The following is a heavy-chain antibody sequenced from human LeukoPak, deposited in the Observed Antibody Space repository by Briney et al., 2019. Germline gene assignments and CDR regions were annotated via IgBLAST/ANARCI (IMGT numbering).Heavy chain of an antibody. V-gene: IGHV4-34*01. Sequence: SETLSLTCAVYGGSFSGYYWSWIRQPPGKGLEWIGEINHSGSTNYNPSLKSRVTISVDTSKNQFSLQLSSVTAADTAVYYCARGSGSWYYWGQGTLVTVSS. CDR2: INHSGST. CDR3: ARGSGSWYY. J-gene: IGHJ4*02. CDR1: GGSFSGYY. D-gene: IGHD6-13*01.